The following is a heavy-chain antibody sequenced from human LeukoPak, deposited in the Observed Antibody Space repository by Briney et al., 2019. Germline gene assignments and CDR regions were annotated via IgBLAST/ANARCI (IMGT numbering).Heavy chain of an antibody. D-gene: IGHD3-3*01. J-gene: IGHJ4*02. CDR2: IIPIFGTA. CDR1: GGTFSSYA. V-gene: IGHV1-69*05. CDR3: ARGIGYDFWSGYYAGDYFDY. Sequence: SVKVSCKASGGTFSSYAISWVRQAPGQGLEWMGGIIPIFGTANYAQKFQGRVTITTDESTSTAYMELSSLRSEDTAVYYCARGIGYDFWSGYYAGDYFDYWGQGTLVTVSS.